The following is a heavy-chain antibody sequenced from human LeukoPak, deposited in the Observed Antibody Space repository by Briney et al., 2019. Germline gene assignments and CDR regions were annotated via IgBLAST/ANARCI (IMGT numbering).Heavy chain of an antibody. V-gene: IGHV3-21*01. D-gene: IGHD1-14*01. CDR3: AREYNSWFDP. J-gene: IGHJ5*02. CDR1: GFTFSSYN. Sequence: GGSLRLSCAASGFTFSSYNMNWVRQAPGKGLEWVSSISSSSSYIYYADSVKGRFTISRDNAKNSLYLQMNSLRAEDTAVYYCAREYNSWFDPWGQGTLSPSPQ. CDR2: ISSSSSYI.